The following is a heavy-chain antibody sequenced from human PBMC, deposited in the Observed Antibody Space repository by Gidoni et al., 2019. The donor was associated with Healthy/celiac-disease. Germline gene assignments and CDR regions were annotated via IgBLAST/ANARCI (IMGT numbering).Heavy chain of an antibody. CDR3: ARVGYYGSSSYWYFDL. CDR1: GFTVSSNY. Sequence: EVQLVESGGGLIQPGGSLRLSCAASGFTVSSNYLSWVRQAPGKGLEWGSVIYSGGSTYYADSVKGRFTISRDNSKNTLYLQMNSLRAEDTAVYYCARVGYYGSSSYWYFDLWGRGTLVTVSS. V-gene: IGHV3-53*01. D-gene: IGHD3-10*01. CDR2: IYSGGST. J-gene: IGHJ2*01.